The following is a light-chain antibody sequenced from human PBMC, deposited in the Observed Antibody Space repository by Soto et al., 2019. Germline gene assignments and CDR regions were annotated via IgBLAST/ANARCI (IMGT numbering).Light chain of an antibody. CDR3: HHYNSWPYT. CDR1: QSVGSY. V-gene: IGKV3-11*01. J-gene: IGKJ2*01. Sequence: EIVLTQSPATLSLSPGERATLSCRASQSVGSYLAWYQQKPGQAPRLLIYDASNRATGIPARFSGSGSGTDFTLTINSLEPEDFAVYYCHHYNSWPYTFGQGTKVDIK. CDR2: DAS.